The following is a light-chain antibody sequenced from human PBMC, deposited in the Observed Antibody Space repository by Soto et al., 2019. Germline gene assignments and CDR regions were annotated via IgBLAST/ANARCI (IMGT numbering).Light chain of an antibody. CDR2: EVS. J-gene: IGLJ2*01. CDR3: TSYAGSNTVV. Sequence: QSALTQPPSASGSPGQSVTISCTGTSSDVGGYNFVSWYQQHPGKAPKLLIYEVSKRPSGVPDRFSGSKSGSTASLTVSGLQAGDEADYYCTSYAGSNTVVFGEGTKLTVL. V-gene: IGLV2-8*01. CDR1: SSDVGGYNF.